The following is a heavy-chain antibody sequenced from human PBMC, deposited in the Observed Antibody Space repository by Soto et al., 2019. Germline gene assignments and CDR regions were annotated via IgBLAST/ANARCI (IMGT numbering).Heavy chain of an antibody. CDR3: ARHEGWTGPDQ. V-gene: IGHV4-4*02. CDR2: IFHDGNT. Sequence: SETLSLTCAVSGASIVSGGWWSWVRQPPGKGLEWIAEIFHDGNTNYSPSLKSRVTISVDKSQNQFSLNVYSVTAADTAVYYCARHEGWTGPDQWGQGTLVTVS. CDR1: GASIVSGGW. D-gene: IGHD2-8*02. J-gene: IGHJ5*02.